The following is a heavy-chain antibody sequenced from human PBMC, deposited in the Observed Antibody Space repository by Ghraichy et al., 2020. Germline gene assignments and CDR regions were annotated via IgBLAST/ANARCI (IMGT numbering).Heavy chain of an antibody. CDR1: GFTFSSYS. J-gene: IGHJ5*02. V-gene: IGHV3-48*02. CDR2: ISYSSSAI. CDR3: ARGVNINSSGRFDP. Sequence: LSLTCAASGFTFSSYSMNWVRQAPGKGLELVSYISYSSSAIYYADSVKGRFTISRDNAKNSLYLQMNSLRDEDTAVYYCARGVNINSSGRFDPWGQGTQVTVSS. D-gene: IGHD2/OR15-2a*01.